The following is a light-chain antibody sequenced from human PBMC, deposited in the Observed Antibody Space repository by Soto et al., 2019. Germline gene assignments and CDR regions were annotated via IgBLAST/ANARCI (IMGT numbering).Light chain of an antibody. CDR1: QYISNY. CDR2: DAS. J-gene: IGKJ3*01. CDR3: QQYDNLPLT. Sequence: DIRMTQSPSSLSASVGDRVTITCQASQYISNYLNWYQQKPGKAPRLLIYDASNLETGVPSRFSGSGSWTDFTFTISSLQPEDVATYYCQQYDNLPLTFGPWTKVDIE. V-gene: IGKV1-33*01.